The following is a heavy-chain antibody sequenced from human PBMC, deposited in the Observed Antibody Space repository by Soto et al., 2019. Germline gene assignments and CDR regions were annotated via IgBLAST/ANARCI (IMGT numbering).Heavy chain of an antibody. V-gene: IGHV3-30-3*01. Sequence: PGGSLRLSCAASGFTFSSYAMHWVRQAPGKGLEWVAVISYDGSNKYYADSVKGRFTISRDNSKNTLYLQMNSLRAEDTAGYYCARGHSSSTPPFVYLGQETLVTVSS. CDR1: GFTFSSYA. CDR2: ISYDGSNK. D-gene: IGHD6-6*01. J-gene: IGHJ4*02. CDR3: ARGHSSSTPPFVY.